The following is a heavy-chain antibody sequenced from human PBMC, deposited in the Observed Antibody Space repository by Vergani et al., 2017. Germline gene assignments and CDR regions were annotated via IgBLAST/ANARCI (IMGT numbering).Heavy chain of an antibody. Sequence: QLQLVQSGAEVTKPGASVKVSCKASGYTFTGYYMHWGRQAPGQGLEWKGRINPNSGGTNYAQKFQGRVTMTRDTSISTDYMELSRLRADDPAEYYCGRIGGGSGGYWGQGTLVTVSS. V-gene: IGHV1-2*06. CDR3: GRIGGGSGGY. CDR2: INPNSGGT. J-gene: IGHJ4*02. D-gene: IGHD2-15*01. CDR1: GYTFTGYY.